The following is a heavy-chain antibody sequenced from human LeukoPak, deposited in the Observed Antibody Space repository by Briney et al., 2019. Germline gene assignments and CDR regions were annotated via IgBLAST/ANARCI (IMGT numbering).Heavy chain of an antibody. J-gene: IGHJ4*02. Sequence: GGSLRLSCAASGFTFNTYAMSWVRQAPWERLQWVSGISDGGGNTYYADSVRGRFTISRDNSKNTLYLQMNSLRAEDTAVYYCARHRSSWLIDYWGQGTLVTVSS. CDR2: ISDGGGNT. CDR1: GFTFNTYA. V-gene: IGHV3-23*01. D-gene: IGHD6-6*01. CDR3: ARHRSSWLIDY.